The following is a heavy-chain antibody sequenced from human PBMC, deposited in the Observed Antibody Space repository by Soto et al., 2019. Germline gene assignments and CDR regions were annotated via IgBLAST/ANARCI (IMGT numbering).Heavy chain of an antibody. CDR2: IIPIFGTA. CDR1: GGTFSSYA. Sequence: SGKGSCTASGGTFSSYAISWVRQAPGQGLEWMGGIIPIFGTANYAQKFQGRVTITADKSTSTAYMELSSLRSEDTAVYYCARAPNPFRGWWELTRADYYGKDVWGQGTTVTVSS. CDR3: ARAPNPFRGWWELTRADYYGKDV. D-gene: IGHD1-26*01. J-gene: IGHJ6*02. V-gene: IGHV1-69*06.